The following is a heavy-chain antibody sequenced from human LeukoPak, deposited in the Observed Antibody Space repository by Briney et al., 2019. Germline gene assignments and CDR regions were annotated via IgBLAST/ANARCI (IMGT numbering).Heavy chain of an antibody. D-gene: IGHD7-27*01. CDR3: ARAGDGFDY. Sequence: GGALRISCAASGFTFSSYWMHWGRPVPGEGLVWVARVNSDGGTTSYADSVRGRFTISRDNAKNTLYLQMNSLRVEDAAVYYCARAGDGFDYWGQGTLVTVSS. V-gene: IGHV3-74*01. J-gene: IGHJ4*02. CDR2: VNSDGGTT. CDR1: GFTFSSYW.